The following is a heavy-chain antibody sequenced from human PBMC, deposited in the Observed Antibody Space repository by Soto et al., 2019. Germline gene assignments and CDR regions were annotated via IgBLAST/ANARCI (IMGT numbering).Heavy chain of an antibody. V-gene: IGHV3-7*03. J-gene: IGHJ6*02. Sequence: GGSLRLSCAASGFTFISYWMSWVRQAPGKGLEWVANIKQDGSEKYYVDSVKGRFTISRDNAKNSLYLQMNSLRAEDTAVYYCARHGSGSYYGYYYYYGMDVWGQGTTVTVSS. D-gene: IGHD3-10*01. CDR1: GFTFISYW. CDR3: ARHGSGSYYGYYYYYGMDV. CDR2: IKQDGSEK.